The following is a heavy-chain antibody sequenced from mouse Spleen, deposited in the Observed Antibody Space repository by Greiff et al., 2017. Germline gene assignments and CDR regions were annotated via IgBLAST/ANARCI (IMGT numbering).Heavy chain of an antibody. Sequence: QVQLQQSGAELARPGASVKLSCKASGYTFTSYGISWVKQRTGQGLEWIGEIYPRSGNTYYNEKFKGKATLTADKSSSTAYMELRSLTSEDSAVYFCARIGLGLFAYWGQGTLVTVSA. CDR1: GYTFTSYG. D-gene: IGHD4-1*01. CDR3: ARIGLGLFAY. CDR2: IYPRSGNT. V-gene: IGHV1-81*01. J-gene: IGHJ3*01.